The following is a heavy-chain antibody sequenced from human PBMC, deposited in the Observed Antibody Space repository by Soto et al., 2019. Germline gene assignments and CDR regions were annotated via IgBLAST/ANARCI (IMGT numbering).Heavy chain of an antibody. V-gene: IGHV3-21*01. CDR1: ELNFSSHS. Sequence: PVGPMRHCSAASELNFSSHSMNWIRQDKWKGLEWVSSISSSSSYIYYADSVKGRFTISRDNAKNSLYLQMNSLRAEDTAVYYCARIFGGVAGEVYYYYGMDVWVQGTTVTVS. D-gene: IGHD3-3*01. CDR2: ISSSSSYI. J-gene: IGHJ6*02. CDR3: ARIFGGVAGEVYYYYGMDV.